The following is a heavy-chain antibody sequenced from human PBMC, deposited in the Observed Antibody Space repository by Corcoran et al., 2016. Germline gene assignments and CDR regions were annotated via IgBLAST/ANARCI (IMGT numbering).Heavy chain of an antibody. Sequence: EVQLVESGGGLVKPGGSLRLSCAASGFTFSNAWMNWVRQAPGKGLEWVGRIKSKTDGGTTDYAAPVKGSVTISRDDSKNTLYLQMNSLKTEDTAVYYWTTGGTVTPNYVRVGDWFDPWGQGTLVTVSS. CDR2: IKSKTDGGTT. CDR1: GFTFSNAW. J-gene: IGHJ5*02. V-gene: IGHV3-15*07. CDR3: TTGGTVTPNYVRVGDWFDP. D-gene: IGHD4-17*01.